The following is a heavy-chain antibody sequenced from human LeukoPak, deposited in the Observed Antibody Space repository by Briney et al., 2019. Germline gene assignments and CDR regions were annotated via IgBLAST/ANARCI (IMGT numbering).Heavy chain of an antibody. CDR2: VWYDGTLK. J-gene: IGHJ6*03. D-gene: IGHD3-16*01. V-gene: IGHV3-33*01. Sequence: PGGPLRLSCEASGFIFNNFGNHWVRQAPGKGLVWLADVWYDGTLKYYPGSVSGRFTLSRDNSKNTVDLQMNRLRDEDTAVFCCARGAGGDHYYMDVWGKGTTVAVSS. CDR1: GFIFNNFG. CDR3: ARGAGGDHYYMDV.